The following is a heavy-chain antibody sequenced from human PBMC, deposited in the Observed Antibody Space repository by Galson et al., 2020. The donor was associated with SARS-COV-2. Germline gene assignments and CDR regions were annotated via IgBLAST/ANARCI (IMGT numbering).Heavy chain of an antibody. CDR3: ARDQREDIGAWYHYYMDV. CDR2: IYGTGST. D-gene: IGHD3-16*01. CDR1: GASINNNY. J-gene: IGHJ6*03. V-gene: IGHV4-59*01. Sequence: SETLSLSCTVSGASINNNYWSWVRQPPGKGLEWIGYIYGTGSTNYNPSLASRATISADTSKNQFSLKLTYVTAADTAVYYCARDQREDIGAWYHYYMDVWGKGTTVTVSS.